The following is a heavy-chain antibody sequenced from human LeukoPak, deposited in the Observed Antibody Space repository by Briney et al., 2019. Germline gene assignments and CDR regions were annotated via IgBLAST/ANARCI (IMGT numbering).Heavy chain of an antibody. Sequence: ASVKVSCKASGYTFTSYAIQWVRQAPGQRLEWMGWINAGNGNTKYSQKFQGRVTITRDTSASTAYMELSSLRSEDTAVYYCAREHDFWSGYSFDYWGQGTLVTVSS. CDR2: INAGNGNT. D-gene: IGHD3-3*01. CDR3: AREHDFWSGYSFDY. V-gene: IGHV1-3*01. CDR1: GYTFTSYA. J-gene: IGHJ4*02.